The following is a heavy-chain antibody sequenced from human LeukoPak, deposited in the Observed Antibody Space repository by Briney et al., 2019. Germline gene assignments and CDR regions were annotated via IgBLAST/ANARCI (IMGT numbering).Heavy chain of an antibody. V-gene: IGHV3-23*01. CDR3: AKGYCVNDKCSNYDY. CDR1: GFTFSSYA. Sequence: GGSLRLSCAASGFTFSSYAMSWVRQAPGKGLEWVSAISGSGGSTYYADSVKGRFTISRDNSKNTMYLQMNSLRAEDTAVYYCAKGYCVNDKCSNYDYWGQGTLVTVSS. D-gene: IGHD2-8*01. J-gene: IGHJ4*02. CDR2: ISGSGGST.